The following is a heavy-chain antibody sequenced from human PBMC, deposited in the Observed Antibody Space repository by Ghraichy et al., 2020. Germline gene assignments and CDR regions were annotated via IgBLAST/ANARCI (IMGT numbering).Heavy chain of an antibody. Sequence: GGSLRLSCTASGVTFNSYAMSWVRQAPGKGLEWVSDISGSGDNTYYAQSVKGRFTISRDNTKNTLYLQMNSLRADDTAVYYCAKRGAASAATSWFDPWGQGTLVIVSS. J-gene: IGHJ5*02. CDR3: AKRGAASAATSWFDP. CDR1: GVTFNSYA. V-gene: IGHV3-23*01. CDR2: ISGSGDNT. D-gene: IGHD2-15*01.